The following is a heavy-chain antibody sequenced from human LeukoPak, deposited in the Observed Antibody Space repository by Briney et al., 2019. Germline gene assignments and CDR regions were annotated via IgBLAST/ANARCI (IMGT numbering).Heavy chain of an antibody. Sequence: SETLSLTCTVSGGSISSGGYYWSWIRQPPGKGLEWIGSIYYSGSTYYNPSLKGRVTISVDTSKNQFSLNLSFVTAADSAVYYCTRDRAPYYYDSSGYSRTYYFDYWGQGTLVTVSS. CDR3: TRDRAPYYYDSSGYSRTYYFDY. V-gene: IGHV4-39*07. CDR2: IYYSGST. CDR1: GGSISSGGYY. D-gene: IGHD3-22*01. J-gene: IGHJ4*02.